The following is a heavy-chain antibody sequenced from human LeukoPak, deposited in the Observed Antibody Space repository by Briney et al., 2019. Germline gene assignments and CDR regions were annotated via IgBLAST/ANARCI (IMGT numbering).Heavy chain of an antibody. J-gene: IGHJ5*02. D-gene: IGHD6-13*01. CDR3: ARGGSIAAGGTLSHNWFDP. CDR1: GGTFSRYA. Sequence: SVKVSCPASGGTFSRYAISSVRQAPGPGLEWMGRIIPFLGIANYAQKFQGRVTITTDESTSTAYMELSSLKSEDTAVYYCARGGSIAAGGTLSHNWFDPWGQGTLVSVSS. CDR2: IIPFLGIA. V-gene: IGHV1-69*04.